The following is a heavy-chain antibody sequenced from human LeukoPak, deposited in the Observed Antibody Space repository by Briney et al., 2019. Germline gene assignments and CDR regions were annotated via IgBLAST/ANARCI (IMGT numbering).Heavy chain of an antibody. D-gene: IGHD3-3*01. J-gene: IGHJ6*03. CDR2: IYYSGST. CDR3: ARGVPTYYDFWSGYYEGVYCYYYMDV. V-gene: IGHV4-59*01. CDR1: GGPISSYY. Sequence: SETLSLTCAVSGGPISSYYWSWIRQPPGKGLEWIGYIYYSGSTNYNPSLKSRVTISVDTSKNQFSLKLSSVTAADTAVYYCARGVPTYYDFWSGYYEGVYCYYYMDVWAKGTTVTVSS.